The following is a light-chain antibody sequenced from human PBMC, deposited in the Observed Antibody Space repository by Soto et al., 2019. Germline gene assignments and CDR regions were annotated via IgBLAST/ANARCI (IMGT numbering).Light chain of an antibody. CDR1: QSISSY. J-gene: IGKJ3*01. V-gene: IGKV1-39*01. CDR2: ATS. CDR3: QQSYDTPFT. Sequence: DIQMTQSPSSLSASVGDRVTITCRASQSISSYLNWYQQKPGKAPKLLIYATSSLQSGVPSRFSGSGSGTDFTLTISSLQPDDFATYYCQQSYDTPFTFGPGTKVDIK.